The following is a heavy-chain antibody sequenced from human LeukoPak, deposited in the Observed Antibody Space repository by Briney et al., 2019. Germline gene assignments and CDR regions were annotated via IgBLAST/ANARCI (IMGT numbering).Heavy chain of an antibody. CDR1: GFTFSNYW. Sequence: GGSLRLSCAASGFTFSNYWMHWVRQAPGKGLVWVSRINSDGSSTRDADSVKGRFTISRDNAKNTLYLQMNSLRAEDTAVYCCARASSYSSGYDYWGQGTLVTVSS. CDR2: INSDGSST. J-gene: IGHJ4*02. CDR3: ARASSYSSGYDY. V-gene: IGHV3-74*01. D-gene: IGHD6-19*01.